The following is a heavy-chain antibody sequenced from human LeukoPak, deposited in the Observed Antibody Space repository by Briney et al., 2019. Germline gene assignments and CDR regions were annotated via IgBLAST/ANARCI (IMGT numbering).Heavy chain of an antibody. J-gene: IGHJ6*02. Sequence: GGSLRLSCAASGFTFSSYSMNWVRQAPGKGLEWVSSISSASYYIYYADSVKGRFTISRDNAKNSLYLQMNSLRAEDTSVYYCARDGASIDDQYYGLDVWGQGTTVTVSS. CDR2: ISSASYYI. V-gene: IGHV3-21*06. CDR1: GFTFSSYS. D-gene: IGHD1-1*01. CDR3: ARDGASIDDQYYGLDV.